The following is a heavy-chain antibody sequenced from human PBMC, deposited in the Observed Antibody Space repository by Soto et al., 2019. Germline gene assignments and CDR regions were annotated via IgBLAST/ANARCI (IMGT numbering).Heavy chain of an antibody. CDR3: ARRNIIAAAGSVDYYYGMDV. J-gene: IGHJ6*02. Sequence: PSETLSLTCTVSGGSISSYYWSWIRQPPGKGLEWIGYIYYSGSTNYNPSLKSRVTISVDTSKNQFSLKLSSVTAADTAVYYCARRNIIAAAGSVDYYYGMDVWGQGTTVT. D-gene: IGHD6-13*01. CDR2: IYYSGST. V-gene: IGHV4-59*08. CDR1: GGSISSYY.